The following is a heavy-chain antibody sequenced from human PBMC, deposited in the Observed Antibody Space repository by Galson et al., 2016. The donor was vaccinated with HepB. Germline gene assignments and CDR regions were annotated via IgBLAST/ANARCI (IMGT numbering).Heavy chain of an antibody. Sequence: SETLSLTCAVSGGPFRGYYWSWIRQAPGKGLEWIGEINHTGRTNYNPSLTSRVTMSIDTSGSSFFLRLTSVTAADTAMYYCARGGAMYDVLIPLDSWGQGTLVTVSS. J-gene: IGHJ4*02. CDR1: GGPFRGYY. CDR2: INHTGRT. V-gene: IGHV4-34*01. D-gene: IGHD3-9*01. CDR3: ARGGAMYDVLIPLDS.